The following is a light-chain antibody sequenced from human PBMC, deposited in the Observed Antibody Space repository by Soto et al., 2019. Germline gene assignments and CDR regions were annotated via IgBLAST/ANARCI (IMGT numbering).Light chain of an antibody. CDR1: SSDVGGYKY. CDR3: SSYAGSSNV. Sequence: QSALTQPPSASGSLGQSVTISCTGTSSDVGGYKYVSWYQQHPGKAPKVMIYEVNKRPSGVPDRFSGSKSGNTASLTVSGLQAEDEADYYCSSYAGSSNVFGTGTKLTVL. J-gene: IGLJ1*01. V-gene: IGLV2-8*01. CDR2: EVN.